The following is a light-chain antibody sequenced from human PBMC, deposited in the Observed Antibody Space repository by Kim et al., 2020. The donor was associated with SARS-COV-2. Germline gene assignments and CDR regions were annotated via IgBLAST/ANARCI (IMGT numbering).Light chain of an antibody. CDR2: SNN. Sequence: GQMVTISCSGSSSNIGSNTVNWYQQHPGTAPKPLIYSNNQRPSGVPDRFSGYKSGTSASLAISGLQSEDEADYYCAAWDDSLNGWVFGGGTKVTVL. CDR3: AAWDDSLNGWV. J-gene: IGLJ3*02. V-gene: IGLV1-44*01. CDR1: SSNIGSNT.